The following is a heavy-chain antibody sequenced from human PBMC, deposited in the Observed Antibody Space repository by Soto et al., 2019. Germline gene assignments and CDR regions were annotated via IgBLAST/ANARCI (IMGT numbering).Heavy chain of an antibody. D-gene: IGHD2-15*01. CDR3: ARDIVVVVAADPFYGMDV. Sequence: GGSLRLSCAASGFTFSSYAMHWVRQAPGKGLEWVAVISYDGSNKYYADSVKGRFTISRDNSKNTLYLQMNSLRAEETAVYYCARDIVVVVAADPFYGMDVWGQGTTVTVSS. J-gene: IGHJ6*02. CDR2: ISYDGSNK. V-gene: IGHV3-30-3*01. CDR1: GFTFSSYA.